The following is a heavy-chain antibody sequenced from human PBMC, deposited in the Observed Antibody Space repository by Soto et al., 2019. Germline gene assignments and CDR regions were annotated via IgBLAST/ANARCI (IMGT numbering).Heavy chain of an antibody. CDR2: IYSNGNT. CDR1: GGSISNSY. V-gene: IGHV4-59*08. D-gene: IGHD3-10*01. J-gene: IGHJ6*02. CDR3: ARHSPPFFYGSGPWDV. Sequence: SSETLSLTCPFSGGSISNSYWSLIPQSPGKGLEWIGYIYSNGNTNYNPSLKSRLTISIDPSKNQFSLKLSSLSAADTAVYYCARHSPPFFYGSGPWDVWGQGTTVTVSS.